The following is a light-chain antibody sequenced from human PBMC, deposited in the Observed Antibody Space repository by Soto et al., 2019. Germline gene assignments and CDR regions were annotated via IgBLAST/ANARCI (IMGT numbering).Light chain of an antibody. J-gene: IGKJ1*01. CDR2: GAL. V-gene: IGKV1-39*01. Sequence: IQMTQSTSALSASVGDRVTITCRASQNGGSYFNWYQQKSGKAPTLLIYGALSLHRGVPSRIEGGGSGTDFTLVINGLLPEDFSTYYCYQTFSMPGTFGQGTKVEIK. CDR1: QNGGSY. CDR3: YQTFSMPGT.